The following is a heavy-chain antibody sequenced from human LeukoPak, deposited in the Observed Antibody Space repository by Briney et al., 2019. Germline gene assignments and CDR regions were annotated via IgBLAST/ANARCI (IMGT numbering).Heavy chain of an antibody. Sequence: SVTLSLTCTVPGGSISRYYWSWIRQPPGKGLEWIGYIYYSGSTNYNPSLKSRVTISVDTSKNQFSLKLSSVTAADTAVYYCARSRTWIQPDYWGQGTLVTVSS. D-gene: IGHD5-18*01. CDR2: IYYSGST. CDR3: ARSRTWIQPDY. V-gene: IGHV4-59*01. CDR1: GGSISRYY. J-gene: IGHJ4*02.